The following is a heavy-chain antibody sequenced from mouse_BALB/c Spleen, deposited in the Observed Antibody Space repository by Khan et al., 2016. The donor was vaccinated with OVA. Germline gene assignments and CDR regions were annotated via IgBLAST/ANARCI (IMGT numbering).Heavy chain of an antibody. CDR1: GFSLTSYG. CDR3: ARWFDGDSSLYAMDY. CDR2: IWSDGST. V-gene: IGHV2-6*02. D-gene: IGHD2-13*01. Sequence: VQLQESGPGLVAPSQSLSITCTVSGFSLTSYGVHWIRQPPGKGLEWLVVIWSDGSTNYNSVLKSRLSISKDNSKSQVFLKMNSLQTDDTAIYYCARWFDGDSSLYAMDYWGQGTSVTVSS. J-gene: IGHJ4*01.